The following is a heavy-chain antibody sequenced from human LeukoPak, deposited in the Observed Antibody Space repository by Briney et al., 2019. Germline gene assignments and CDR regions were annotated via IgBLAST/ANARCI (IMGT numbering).Heavy chain of an antibody. CDR2: IYYSGST. CDR3: ARLYHWNYKGIDY. V-gene: IGHV4-59*01. D-gene: IGHD1-7*01. J-gene: IGHJ4*02. CDR1: GGSISSYY. Sequence: PSETLSLTCTVSGGSISSYYWNWIRQAPGKGLEWIGNIYYSGSTNYNPSLKSRVTISVDTSKNQFSLKLSSVTAADTAVYYCARLYHWNYKGIDYWGQGALVTVSS.